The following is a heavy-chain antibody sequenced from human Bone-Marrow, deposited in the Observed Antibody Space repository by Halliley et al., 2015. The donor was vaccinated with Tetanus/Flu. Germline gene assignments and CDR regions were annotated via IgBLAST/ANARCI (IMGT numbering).Heavy chain of an antibody. CDR2: SHYTGTT. CDR3: AAAPNLNSFDS. V-gene: IGHV4-59*01. Sequence: GLEWIAMSHYTGTTHLNPSLNGRVSISMDTSQRQFSLKLSPVTTADTAVYYCAAAPNLNSFDSWGQGTLVSVSS. J-gene: IGHJ4*02. D-gene: IGHD6-13*01.